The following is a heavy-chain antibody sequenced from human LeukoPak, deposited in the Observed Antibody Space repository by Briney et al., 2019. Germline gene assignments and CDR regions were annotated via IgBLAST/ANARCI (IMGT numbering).Heavy chain of an antibody. J-gene: IGHJ4*02. Sequence: GGTLRLSCAASGFTFSYYSMNRVRQAPGKGLEWVSYISSSSSIIYYADSVKGRFTISRDNAKNSLYLQMNSLRAEDTAVYYCARSSYTPLDYWGQGTLVTVSS. V-gene: IGHV3-48*01. CDR1: GFTFSYYS. D-gene: IGHD1-1*01. CDR3: ARSSYTPLDY. CDR2: ISSSSSII.